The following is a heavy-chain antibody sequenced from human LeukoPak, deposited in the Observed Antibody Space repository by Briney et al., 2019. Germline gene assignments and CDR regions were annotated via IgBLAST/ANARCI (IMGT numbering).Heavy chain of an antibody. CDR1: GFTFSSYA. D-gene: IGHD2-8*02. Sequence: PGGSLRLSCAVSGFTFSSYAMTWVRQAPGKGLEWVSAISGSGGSTYYADSVKGRFTISRDNSKNTLYLQMNSLRAEDTAVYYCASGRDYCWFHWGQGTLVTVSS. CDR2: ISGSGGST. V-gene: IGHV3-23*01. CDR3: ASGRDYCWFH. J-gene: IGHJ4*02.